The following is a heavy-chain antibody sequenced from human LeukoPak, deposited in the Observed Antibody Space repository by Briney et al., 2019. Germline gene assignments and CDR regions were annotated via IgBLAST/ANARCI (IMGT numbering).Heavy chain of an antibody. CDR2: ITGSDDRT. CDR3: AKGPQVGSGYHPDF. D-gene: IGHD3-22*01. V-gene: IGHV3-23*01. J-gene: IGHJ4*02. Sequence: PGGSLRLSCAASGFTFSGAAMTWVRQAPGKGPEWVSTITGSDDRTYYADSVKGRFTISRDYSKNTLRLQMSSLTVEDTAIYYCAKGPQVGSGYHPDFWGQGTLVTVSS. CDR1: GFTFSGAA.